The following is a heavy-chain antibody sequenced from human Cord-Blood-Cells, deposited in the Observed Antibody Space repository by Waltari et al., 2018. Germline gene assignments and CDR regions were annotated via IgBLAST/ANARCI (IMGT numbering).Heavy chain of an antibody. CDR2: IHHSGST. CDR3: ARLRGIAARSYYFDY. J-gene: IGHJ4*02. D-gene: IGHD6-6*01. Sequence: QVQLQQWGAGLLKPSETLSLTCAVSGGSFSAYYWSWIRQPPGKGLEWIVEIHHSGSTNYNPSLKSRVTISVDTSKNQFSLKLSSVTAADTAVYYCARLRGIAARSYYFDYWGQGTLVTVSS. CDR1: GGSFSAYY. V-gene: IGHV4-34*01.